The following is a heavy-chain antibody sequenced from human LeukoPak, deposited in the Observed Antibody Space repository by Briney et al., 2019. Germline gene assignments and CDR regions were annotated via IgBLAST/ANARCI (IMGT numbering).Heavy chain of an antibody. D-gene: IGHD6-6*01. Sequence: PGGSLRLSCAASGFTFSTYAMSWVRQAPGKGLQWVSAISGTDGSTYYADSVEGRFTLSRDNSKNMLYLQMSSLRVGDTAVYYCVKERGYSSSSFDSWGQGTLVTVSS. CDR2: ISGTDGST. V-gene: IGHV3-23*01. CDR1: GFTFSTYA. J-gene: IGHJ4*02. CDR3: VKERGYSSSSFDS.